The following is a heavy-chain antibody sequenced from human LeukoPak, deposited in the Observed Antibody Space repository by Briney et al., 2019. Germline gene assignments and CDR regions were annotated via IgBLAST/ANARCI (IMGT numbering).Heavy chain of an antibody. J-gene: IGHJ4*02. Sequence: GESLKISCKGSGYSFTSYWIGWVRQMPGKGLEWMGIIYPGDSDTRYSPPFQGQVTISADKSISTAYLQWSSLEASDTAMYYCARPISRGYSVYDLDYWGQGTVVSVS. CDR2: IYPGDSDT. CDR3: ARPISRGYSVYDLDY. CDR1: GYSFTSYW. V-gene: IGHV5-51*01. D-gene: IGHD5/OR15-5a*01.